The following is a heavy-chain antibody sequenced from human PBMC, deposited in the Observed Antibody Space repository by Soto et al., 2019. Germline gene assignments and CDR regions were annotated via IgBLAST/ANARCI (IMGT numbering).Heavy chain of an antibody. CDR3: ARTRSFTLGFYYDGMDV. Sequence: ESLKISCQGSGYSCSSYGIGWVRQVPGKDLEWMGIIYPGDSDTRYSPSFQGQVTISADKSLRTAYLQWTSLKASDTALYYCARTRSFTLGFYYDGMDVWGQGTTVTVSS. CDR1: GYSCSSYG. J-gene: IGHJ6*02. V-gene: IGHV5-51*01. D-gene: IGHD6-6*01. CDR2: IYPGDSDT.